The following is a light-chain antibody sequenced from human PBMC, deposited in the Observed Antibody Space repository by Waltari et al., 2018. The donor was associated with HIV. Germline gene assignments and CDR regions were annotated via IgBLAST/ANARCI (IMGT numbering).Light chain of an antibody. CDR1: QSVGSN. J-gene: IGKJ4*01. CDR2: GAS. CDR3: QQNNNWPPLT. V-gene: IGKV3D-15*01. Sequence: EVVMTQSPATLSVSPGEGATLSCRASQSVGSNLAWYQQKPGQAPRLLIYGASSRATGIPARFSGSGSGTEFTLTISSLQSEDFAIYFCQQNNNWPPLTFGGGTKVEIK.